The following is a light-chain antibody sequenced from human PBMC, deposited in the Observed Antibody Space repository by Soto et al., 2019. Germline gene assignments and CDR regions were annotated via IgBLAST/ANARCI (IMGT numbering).Light chain of an antibody. V-gene: IGKV1-5*03. CDR3: QQYNNYSGT. CDR2: KAS. J-gene: IGKJ2*01. Sequence: DIPMTQSPSTLSASVGDRVTITCRASQSITSWLAWYQQKPGKAPKLLIYKASSLESGVPSRFSGSGSGTEFTLTISSLQPADFVTYYCQQYNNYSGTFGQGTKLEIK. CDR1: QSITSW.